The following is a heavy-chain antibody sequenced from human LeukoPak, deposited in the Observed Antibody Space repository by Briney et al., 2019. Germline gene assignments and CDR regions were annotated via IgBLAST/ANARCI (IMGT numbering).Heavy chain of an antibody. CDR2: INHSGST. V-gene: IGHV4-34*01. Sequence: SETLSLTCAVYGGSFSDYYWSCIRQPPGKGLEWIGEINHSGSTNYKSSLKSRVTISIDTSKNQFSLKLTSVTAADTAVYYCAREGVAAPVLDYWGQGTLVTVSS. CDR3: AREGVAAPVLDY. D-gene: IGHD2-15*01. J-gene: IGHJ4*02. CDR1: GGSFSDYY.